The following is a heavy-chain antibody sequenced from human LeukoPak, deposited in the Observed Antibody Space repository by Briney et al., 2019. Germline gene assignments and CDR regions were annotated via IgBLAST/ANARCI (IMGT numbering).Heavy chain of an antibody. V-gene: IGHV4-4*02. J-gene: IGHJ4*02. D-gene: IGHD1-1*01. Sequence: SETLSLTCTVSGGSISSGNWWSWVRQPPGKGLEWIGEIYHSGSTNYSPSLKSRVTISVDKSKNQFSLKLGSVTAADTAIYYCARNWDYWGQGTLVTVSS. CDR2: IYHSGST. CDR3: ARNWDY. CDR1: GGSISSGNW.